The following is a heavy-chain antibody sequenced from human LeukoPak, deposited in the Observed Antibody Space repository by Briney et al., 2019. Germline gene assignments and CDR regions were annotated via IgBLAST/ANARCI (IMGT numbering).Heavy chain of an antibody. D-gene: IGHD3-10*01. CDR3: ARHPRIVWFGELSPASYSYNYMDV. V-gene: IGHV1-18*01. Sequence: GASVKVSCKASGSTFTSFAFSWVRQAPGQGLEWMGWISPYNGNAKYAQNLQGRVTMAADTSTRTVYTELRSLRSDDTAVYYCARHPRIVWFGELSPASYSYNYMDVWGKGTTVTVSS. J-gene: IGHJ6*03. CDR2: ISPYNGNA. CDR1: GSTFTSFA.